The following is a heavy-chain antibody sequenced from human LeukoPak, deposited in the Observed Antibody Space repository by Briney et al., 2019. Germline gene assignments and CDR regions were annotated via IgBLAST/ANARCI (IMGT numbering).Heavy chain of an antibody. D-gene: IGHD5-12*01. CDR3: ARVVVATMYYFDY. Sequence: ASVKVSCKASGYTLAGYYMHWVRQAPGQGLEWMGWINPNSGGTNYAQKFQGRVTMTRDTSISTAYMELSRLRSDDTAVYYCARVVVATMYYFDYWGQGTLVTVSS. V-gene: IGHV1-2*02. CDR2: INPNSGGT. CDR1: GYTLAGYY. J-gene: IGHJ4*02.